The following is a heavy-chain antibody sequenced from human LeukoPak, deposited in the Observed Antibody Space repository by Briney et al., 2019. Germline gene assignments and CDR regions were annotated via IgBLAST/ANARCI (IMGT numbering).Heavy chain of an antibody. V-gene: IGHV4-30-4*01. CDR3: ARSNYYASSGYSPFDY. Sequence: PSQTLSLTCTVSGGSISSGDYYWSWIRQPPGKGLEWIGYIYYSGSTYYNPSLKSRVTISVDTSKNQFSLKLSSVTAADTAVYYCARSNYYASSGYSPFDYWGQGTLVTVSS. D-gene: IGHD3-22*01. J-gene: IGHJ4*02. CDR2: IYYSGST. CDR1: GGSISSGDYY.